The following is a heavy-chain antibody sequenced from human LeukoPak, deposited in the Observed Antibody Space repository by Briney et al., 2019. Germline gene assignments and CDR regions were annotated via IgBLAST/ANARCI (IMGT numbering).Heavy chain of an antibody. D-gene: IGHD3-3*01. CDR2: ISPYNGNT. J-gene: IGHJ4*02. Sequence: ASVKVSCKASGYSFIIYSINWVRQAPGQGLEWMGWISPYNGNTSYAQKLQGRVTMTTDTSTSTAYMGLRSLRSDDTAVYYCVRRFGYDFWSGHPMGDYWGQGTLVTVSS. V-gene: IGHV1-18*01. CDR3: VRRFGYDFWSGHPMGDY. CDR1: GYSFIIYS.